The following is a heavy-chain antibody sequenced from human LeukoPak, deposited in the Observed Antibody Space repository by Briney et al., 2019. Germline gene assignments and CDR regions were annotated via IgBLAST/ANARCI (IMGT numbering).Heavy chain of an antibody. V-gene: IGHV3-21*01. D-gene: IGHD3-10*01. Sequence: RPGGSLRLSCAASGFTFSSYSMNWVRQAPGKGLEWVSSISSSSSYIYYADSVKGRFTISRDNAKNSLYLQMNSLRAEDTAVYYCARDEGPYGSGSYFRRYYLDYWGQGTLVTVSS. CDR3: ARDEGPYGSGSYFRRYYLDY. CDR2: ISSSSSYI. J-gene: IGHJ4*02. CDR1: GFTFSSYS.